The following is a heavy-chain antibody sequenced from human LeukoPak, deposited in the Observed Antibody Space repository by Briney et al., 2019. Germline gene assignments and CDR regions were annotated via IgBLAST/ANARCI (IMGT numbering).Heavy chain of an antibody. CDR1: GGSFSGYY. J-gene: IGHJ4*02. Sequence: SETLSLTCAVYGGSFSGYYWTWIRQPPGKGLDWIGKINHSGSTSYNPSLKSRVTMSVDTSENQFSLKLSSVTAADTAVYYCARYRGGGYNYLDYWGQGTLVTVSS. V-gene: IGHV4-34*01. D-gene: IGHD5-24*01. CDR3: ARYRGGGYNYLDY. CDR2: INHSGST.